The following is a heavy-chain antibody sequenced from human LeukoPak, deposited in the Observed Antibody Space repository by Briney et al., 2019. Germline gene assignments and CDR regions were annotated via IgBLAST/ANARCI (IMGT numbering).Heavy chain of an antibody. D-gene: IGHD2-2*01. CDR1: GGSISSHY. J-gene: IGHJ6*03. Sequence: SETLSLTCTVSGGSISSHYWSWIRQPPGKGLEWIGYIYYSGSTNYNPSLKSRVTISVDTSKNQFSLKLSSVTAADTAVYYCARVPSGGGYCSSTSCLDYYYYMDVWGKGTTVTVSS. CDR2: IYYSGST. V-gene: IGHV4-59*11. CDR3: ARVPSGGGYCSSTSCLDYYYYMDV.